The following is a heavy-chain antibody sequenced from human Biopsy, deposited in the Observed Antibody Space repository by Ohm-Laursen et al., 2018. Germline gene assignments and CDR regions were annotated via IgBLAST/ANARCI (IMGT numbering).Heavy chain of an antibody. Sequence: SSVKVPCKTSGYTFTAYGISWVRQAPGQGLEWMGWISTYNDDTNIAQKFQGRVSMTTDTSKRTAYMELRSLRSGDTAIYFCARDPGYDFWSGSDPFDIWGQGTLVTVS. V-gene: IGHV1-18*04. D-gene: IGHD3-3*01. J-gene: IGHJ3*02. CDR2: ISTYNDDT. CDR3: ARDPGYDFWSGSDPFDI. CDR1: GYTFTAYG.